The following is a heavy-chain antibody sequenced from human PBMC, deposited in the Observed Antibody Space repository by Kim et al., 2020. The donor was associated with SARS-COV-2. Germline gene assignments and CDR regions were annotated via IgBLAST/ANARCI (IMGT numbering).Heavy chain of an antibody. V-gene: IGHV3-23*01. CDR2: ISGSGGST. J-gene: IGHJ4*02. D-gene: IGHD3-10*01. CDR3: AKDRIIITMVRGVTQRGYYFDY. CDR1: GFTFSSYA. Sequence: GGSLRLSCAASGFTFSSYAMSWVRQAPGKGLEWVSAISGSGGSTYYADSVKGRFTISRDNSKNTLYLQMNSLRAEDTAVYYCAKDRIIITMVRGVTQRGYYFDYWGQGTLVTVSS.